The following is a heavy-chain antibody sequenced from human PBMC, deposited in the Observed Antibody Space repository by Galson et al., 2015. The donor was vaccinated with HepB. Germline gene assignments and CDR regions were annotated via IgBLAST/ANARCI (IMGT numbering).Heavy chain of an antibody. V-gene: IGHV3-23*01. CDR2: ITGKGDST. D-gene: IGHD5-18*01. CDR1: GFAFDSHA. Sequence: SLRLSCAASGFAFDSHAMRWVRQAPGRGLEWISGITGKGDSTFYADSVKGRFTVSKDNSNNMLYLQMSSLRAEDAGLYFCAKGYGLFDSWGQGILVTVSS. J-gene: IGHJ5*01. CDR3: AKGYGLFDS.